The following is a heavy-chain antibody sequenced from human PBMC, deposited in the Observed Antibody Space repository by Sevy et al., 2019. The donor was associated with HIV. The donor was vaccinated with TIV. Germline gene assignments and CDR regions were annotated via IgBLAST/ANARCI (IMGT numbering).Heavy chain of an antibody. CDR1: GFTFSNYA. Sequence: GGSLRLSCAATGFTFSNYAMHWVRQAPGKGMEWVAIIWSDGAYQYHGHSVKGRFTISRDNSKNTLYLQMNNVRVEDTAVDYCSRGGDYYDNAAYYALDSWGQGTLVTVSS. V-gene: IGHV3-33*01. CDR3: SRGGDYYDNAAYYALDS. CDR2: IWSDGAYQ. J-gene: IGHJ4*02. D-gene: IGHD3-22*01.